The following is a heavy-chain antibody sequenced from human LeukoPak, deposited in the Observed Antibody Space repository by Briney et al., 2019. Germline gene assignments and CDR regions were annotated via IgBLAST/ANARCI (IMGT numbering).Heavy chain of an antibody. Sequence: PGGSLRLSCAASGFTFSSYWMSWVRQAPGKGLEWVANIKQDGSEKFYVDSVKGRFTISRDNAKNSLYLQMNSLRAEDTAVYYCASRYSSSWYYYYYYMDVWGKGTTVTVS. J-gene: IGHJ6*03. D-gene: IGHD6-13*01. CDR1: GFTFSSYW. V-gene: IGHV3-7*01. CDR2: IKQDGSEK. CDR3: ASRYSSSWYYYYYYMDV.